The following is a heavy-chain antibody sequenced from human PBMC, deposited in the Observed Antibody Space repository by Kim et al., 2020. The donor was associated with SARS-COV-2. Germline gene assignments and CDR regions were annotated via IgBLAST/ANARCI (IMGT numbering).Heavy chain of an antibody. J-gene: IGHJ6*02. V-gene: IGHV3-48*04. CDR1: GFTFSSYS. CDR3: ARVLPHDYDILTGYYYYYYYGMDV. D-gene: IGHD3-9*01. Sequence: GGSLRLSCAASGFTFSSYSMNWVRQAPGKGLEWVSYISSSSSTIYYTDSVKGRFTISRDNAKNSLYLQMNSLRAEDTAVYYCARVLPHDYDILTGYYYYYYYGMDVWGQGTTVTVSS. CDR2: ISSSSSTI.